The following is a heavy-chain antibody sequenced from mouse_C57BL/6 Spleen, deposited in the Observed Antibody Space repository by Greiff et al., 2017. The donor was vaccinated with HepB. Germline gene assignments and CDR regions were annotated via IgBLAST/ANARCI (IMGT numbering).Heavy chain of an antibody. D-gene: IGHD2-4*01. V-gene: IGHV7-3*01. J-gene: IGHJ4*01. CDR3: ARYDYGYYYAMDY. CDR2: IRNKANGYTT. Sequence: EVNVVESGGGLVQPGGSLSLSCAASGFTFTDYYMSWVRQPPGKALEWLGFIRNKANGYTTEYSASVKGRFTISRDNSQSTLYLQMNALRAEDSATYYWARYDYGYYYAMDYWGQGTSVTVSS. CDR1: GFTFTDYY.